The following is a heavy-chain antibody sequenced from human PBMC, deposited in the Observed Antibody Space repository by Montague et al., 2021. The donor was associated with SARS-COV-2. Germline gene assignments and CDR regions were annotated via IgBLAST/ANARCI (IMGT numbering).Heavy chain of an antibody. CDR3: ARGSGNFRIDN. CDR1: GGSISSGNS. J-gene: IGHJ4*02. D-gene: IGHD5-12*01. CDR2: IYQTGRA. V-gene: IGHV4-30-2*01. Sequence: TLSLTCAVSGGSISSGNSWSWIRQAPGEGLECIGYIYQTGRAYYNPSLKSRVSISIDKSKNQFSLNVTSVTAADTALYYCARGSGNFRIDNWGLGRLVTVSS.